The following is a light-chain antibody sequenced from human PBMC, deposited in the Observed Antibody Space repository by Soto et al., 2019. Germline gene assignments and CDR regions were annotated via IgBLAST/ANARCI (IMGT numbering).Light chain of an antibody. V-gene: IGKV1-5*03. CDR3: QHYDTYSYD. CDR2: KAS. J-gene: IGKJ2*01. CDR1: QSISDS. Sequence: DIQMTQSPSTLSAYVGDRVTITCRASQSISDSLAWFQQKLGKAPKLLIYKASILESGVPSRFSGSGSGTEFPLTITNLQPDDFATYFCQHYDTYSYDFGQGTKLEIK.